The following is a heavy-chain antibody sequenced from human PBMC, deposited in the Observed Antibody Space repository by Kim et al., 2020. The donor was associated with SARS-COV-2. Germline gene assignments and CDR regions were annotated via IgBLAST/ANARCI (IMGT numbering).Heavy chain of an antibody. CDR3: ASPESGYDEGQFDY. CDR1: GFTVSSNY. D-gene: IGHD5-12*01. V-gene: IGHV3-66*01. CDR2: IYSGGST. Sequence: GGSLRLSCAASGFTVSSNYMSWVRQAPGKGLEWVSVIYSGGSTYYADSVKGRFTISRDNSKNTLYLQMNSLRAEDTAVYYCASPESGYDEGQFDYWGQGTLVTVSS. J-gene: IGHJ4*02.